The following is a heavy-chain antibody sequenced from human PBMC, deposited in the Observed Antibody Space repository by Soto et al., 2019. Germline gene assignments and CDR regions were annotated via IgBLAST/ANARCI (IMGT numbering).Heavy chain of an antibody. CDR3: AREGNLGRWIQPLDS. J-gene: IGHJ4*02. CDR2: IHYNGNT. Sequence: SFVTPRLPWPVSCGSSSGYAGRWILQHPGKGLEWIGNIHYNGNTKYSPSLKSRVTMSVDTSKNHFSLKLISVTTADTAVYFCAREGNLGRWIQPLDSWGQGTLVTSPQ. CDR1: CGSSSGYA. V-gene: IGHV4-59*01. D-gene: IGHD2-2*03.